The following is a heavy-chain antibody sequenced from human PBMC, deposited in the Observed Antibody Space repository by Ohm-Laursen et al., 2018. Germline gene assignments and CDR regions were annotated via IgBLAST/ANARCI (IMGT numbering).Heavy chain of an antibody. D-gene: IGHD3-9*01. V-gene: IGHV4-34*01. CDR3: ARIPITISIVTIYYYYGMDV. Sequence: SDTLSLTCAVYGGSFSGYYWSWIRQPPGKGLEWIGEINHSGSTNYNPSLKSRVTISVDTSKNQFSLKLSSVTAADTAVYYCARIPITISIVTIYYYYGMDVWGQGTTVTVSS. CDR1: GGSFSGYY. J-gene: IGHJ6*02. CDR2: INHSGST.